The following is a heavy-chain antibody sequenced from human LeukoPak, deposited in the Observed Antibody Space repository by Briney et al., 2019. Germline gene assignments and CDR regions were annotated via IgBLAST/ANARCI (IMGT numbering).Heavy chain of an antibody. CDR3: AKGPNSRWLVSHPFDY. J-gene: IGHJ4*02. D-gene: IGHD6-19*01. V-gene: IGHV3-23*01. CDR1: GFTFSSYA. Sequence: PGGSLRLSCAASGFTFSSYAMSWVRQAPGKGLEWVSAISGSGGSTYYADSVKGRFTISRDNSKNTLYLQMNSLRAEDTAVYYCAKGPNSRWLVSHPFDYWGQGNLVTVSS. CDR2: ISGSGGST.